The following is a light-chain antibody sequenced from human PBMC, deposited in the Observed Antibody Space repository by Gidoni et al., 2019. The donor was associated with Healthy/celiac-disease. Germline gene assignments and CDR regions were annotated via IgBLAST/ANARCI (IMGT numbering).Light chain of an antibody. CDR1: QSISSW. Sequence: DIQMTQSLSTLSASVGDRVTITCRASQSISSWLAWYQQKPGKAPNLLIYKASSLESGVPSRFSGSGSGTEFTLTISSLQPDDFATYYCQQYNSTWTFGQGTKVEIK. CDR3: QQYNSTWT. CDR2: KAS. J-gene: IGKJ1*01. V-gene: IGKV1-5*03.